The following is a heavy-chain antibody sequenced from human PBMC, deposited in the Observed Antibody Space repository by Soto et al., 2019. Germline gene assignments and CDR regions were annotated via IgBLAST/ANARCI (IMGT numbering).Heavy chain of an antibody. V-gene: IGHV3-30-3*01. D-gene: IGHD3-10*01. CDR2: ISYDGSNK. Sequence: GGSLRLSCAASGFTFSSYAMHWVRQAPGKGLEWVAVISYDGSNKYYADSVKGRFTISRDNSKNTLYLQMNSLRAEDTALYYCAKDLQTRGVIGRWFDYWGQGTLVTVSS. CDR1: GFTFSSYA. CDR3: AKDLQTRGVIGRWFDY. J-gene: IGHJ4*02.